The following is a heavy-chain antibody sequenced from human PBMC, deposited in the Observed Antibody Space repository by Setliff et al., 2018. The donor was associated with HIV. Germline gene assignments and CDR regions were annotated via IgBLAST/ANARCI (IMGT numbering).Heavy chain of an antibody. D-gene: IGHD5-12*01. Sequence: ASVKVSCKASGYTFINYGITWVRQAPGQGLEWMGWISVDKGDTNYAQKVQGRVTMTTDTSTSTAYMEQRSLRSDDTAVYYCARGRWLQSAFDYWGQGTLVTVSS. CDR1: GYTFINYG. J-gene: IGHJ4*02. V-gene: IGHV1-18*01. CDR2: ISVDKGDT. CDR3: ARGRWLQSAFDY.